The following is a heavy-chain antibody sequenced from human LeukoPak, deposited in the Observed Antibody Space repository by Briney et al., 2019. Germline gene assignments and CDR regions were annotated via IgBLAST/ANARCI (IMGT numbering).Heavy chain of an antibody. CDR2: IGNKVSNYAT. CDR3: AGNYDSWTGLNY. D-gene: IGHD3-3*01. Sequence: QPGGSLKLSCAASGFTFSGSAMHWVRQASGKGLEWVGHIGNKVSNYATEYAASLRGRFTISRDDSKDTADLQVNSLKTEDTAVYYCAGNYDSWTGLNYWGQGTLVTVSS. J-gene: IGHJ4*02. V-gene: IGHV3-73*01. CDR1: GFTFSGSA.